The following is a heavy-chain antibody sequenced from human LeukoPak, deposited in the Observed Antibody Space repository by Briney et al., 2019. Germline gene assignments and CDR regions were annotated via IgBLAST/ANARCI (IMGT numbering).Heavy chain of an antibody. Sequence: SGPTLVNPTQTLTLTCTFSGFSLSTTGMSVSWIRQPPGKALEWLARLAWDDDKFYSTSLKTRLTISKDTSRSQVVLTVTDMGPVDTATYYCARIRGTYCVSTSCSFEDFWGQGTLVTVSS. J-gene: IGHJ4*02. D-gene: IGHD2-2*01. CDR2: LAWDDDK. CDR3: ARIRGTYCVSTSCSFEDF. CDR1: GFSLSTTGMS. V-gene: IGHV2-70*17.